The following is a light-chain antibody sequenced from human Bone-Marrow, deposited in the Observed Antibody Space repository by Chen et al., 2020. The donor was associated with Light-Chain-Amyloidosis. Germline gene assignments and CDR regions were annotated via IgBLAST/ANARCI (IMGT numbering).Light chain of an antibody. CDR1: ELPKKY. J-gene: IGLJ3*02. CDR3: YSTDSSDTYWV. V-gene: IGLV3-10*01. Sequence: SYELTQPPSVSVSPGQTARITCSGEELPKKYVHCYQKKTGQAPVLVIYEDTKRPSAIPERFSASSSGTQATLTISGAQAEDEADYYCYSTDSSDTYWVFGGGTKLTVL. CDR2: EDT.